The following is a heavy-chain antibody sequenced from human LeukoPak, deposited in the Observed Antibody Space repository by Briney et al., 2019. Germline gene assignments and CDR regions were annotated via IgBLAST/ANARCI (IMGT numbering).Heavy chain of an antibody. D-gene: IGHD5-18*01. CDR1: GGSVSSGSYY. CDR2: IYYSGST. J-gene: IGHJ4*02. Sequence: PSETLSLTCTVSGGSVSSGSYYWSWIRQPPGKGLEWIGYIYYSGSTNYNPSLKSRVTISVDTSKNQFSLKLSSVTAADTAVYYCAKDFGNTAMGSFDYWGQGTLVTVSS. V-gene: IGHV4-61*01. CDR3: AKDFGNTAMGSFDY.